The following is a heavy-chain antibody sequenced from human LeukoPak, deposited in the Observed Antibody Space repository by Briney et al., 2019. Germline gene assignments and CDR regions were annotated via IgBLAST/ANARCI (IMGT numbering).Heavy chain of an antibody. CDR1: GVSISSYY. D-gene: IGHD4-17*01. Sequence: SAETLSLTCTVSGVSISSYYWSWVRQPPGKGLEWIGYIYYSGSNNYNPSLKSRVTISVDTSKKHFSLKLSSVTAADTAVYYCARRTVTTLIDYWGQGTLVTVSS. CDR2: IYYSGSN. V-gene: IGHV4-59*08. J-gene: IGHJ4*02. CDR3: ARRTVTTLIDY.